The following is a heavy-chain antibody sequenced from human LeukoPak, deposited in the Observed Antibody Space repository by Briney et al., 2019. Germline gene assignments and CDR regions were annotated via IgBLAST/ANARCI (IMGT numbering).Heavy chain of an antibody. J-gene: IGHJ2*01. CDR1: GFTFGSSP. CDR2: ISVGGDYI. D-gene: IGHD6-19*01. CDR3: AKIAVSGLWYFDL. Sequence: GGSLRLSCEATGFTFGSSPMSWVRQAPGKGLEWVSSISVGGDYIYYADSVRGRFTISRDNSKSTLYLQMNSLRAEDTAVYYCAKIAVSGLWYFDLWDRGTLVTVSS. V-gene: IGHV3-23*01.